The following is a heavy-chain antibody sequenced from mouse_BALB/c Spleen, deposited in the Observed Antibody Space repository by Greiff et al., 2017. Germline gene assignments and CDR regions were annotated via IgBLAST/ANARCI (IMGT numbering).Heavy chain of an antibody. CDR1: GFSLTSYG. CDR2: IWSGGST. Sequence: VQLVESGPGLVQPSQSLSITCTVSGFSLTSYGVHWVRQSPGKGLEWLGVIWSGGSTDYNAAFISRLSISKDNSKSQVFFKMNSLQANDTAIYYCARGLDYDAYYFDYWGQGTTLTVSS. J-gene: IGHJ2*01. CDR3: ARGLDYDAYYFDY. D-gene: IGHD2-4*01. V-gene: IGHV2-2*02.